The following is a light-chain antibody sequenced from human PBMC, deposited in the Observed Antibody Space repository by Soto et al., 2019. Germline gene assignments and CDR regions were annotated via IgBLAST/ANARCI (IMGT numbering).Light chain of an antibody. V-gene: IGLV2-14*01. Sequence: QSALTQPASVSGSPGQSITISCTGTSSDVGGYNYVSWYQQHPGKAPKLMIYDVSNRPSGVSNRFSGSKSGNTASLTISGXXXXDEADYYCSSYTSSSTPLFGGGTKLTVL. CDR3: SSYTSSSTPL. CDR1: SSDVGGYNY. CDR2: DVS. J-gene: IGLJ2*01.